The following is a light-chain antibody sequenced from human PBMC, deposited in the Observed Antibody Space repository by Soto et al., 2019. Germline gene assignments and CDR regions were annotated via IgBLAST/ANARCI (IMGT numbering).Light chain of an antibody. V-gene: IGKV3-11*01. CDR3: QQRSNWQGT. CDR2: DAS. J-gene: IGKJ1*01. Sequence: EIVLTQSPATLSLSPGERATLSCRASQSVSSYLAWYQQKPGQAPRLLIYDASNRATGIPARFSGSGSGTDFTLTIRSLEPEDFAVYYCQQRSNWQGTFGQGKKVEIK. CDR1: QSVSSY.